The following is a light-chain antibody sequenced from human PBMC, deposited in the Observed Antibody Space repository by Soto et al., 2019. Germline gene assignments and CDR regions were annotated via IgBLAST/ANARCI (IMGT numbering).Light chain of an antibody. Sequence: DIQMTQSPSTLSASVGDRVTLTCRASQSISSWLAWYQQKPGKAPKLLIYKATSLQSGVPSRFSGSGSGTEFTLTISSLQPDDFATYHCQQYSSSPYTFGQGTKLGIK. CDR1: QSISSW. J-gene: IGKJ2*01. V-gene: IGKV1-5*03. CDR3: QQYSSSPYT. CDR2: KAT.